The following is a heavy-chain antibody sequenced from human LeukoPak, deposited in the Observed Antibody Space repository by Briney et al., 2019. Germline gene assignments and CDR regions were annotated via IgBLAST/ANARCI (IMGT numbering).Heavy chain of an antibody. CDR2: INHSGST. J-gene: IGHJ3*02. CDR1: GGSFSGYY. D-gene: IGHD5-18*01. CDR3: ARRVYTAMVEGDDAFDI. Sequence: SETLSLTCAVYGGSFSGYYWSWIRQPPGKGLEWIGEINHSGSTNYNPSLKSRVTISVDTSKNQFSLKLSSVTAADTAVYYCARRVYTAMVEGDDAFDIWGQGTMVTVSS. V-gene: IGHV4-34*01.